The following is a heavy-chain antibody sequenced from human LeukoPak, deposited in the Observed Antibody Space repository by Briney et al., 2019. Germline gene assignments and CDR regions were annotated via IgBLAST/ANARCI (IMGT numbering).Heavy chain of an antibody. V-gene: IGHV3-23*01. Sequence: GGSLRLSCAASGFTFSNYVLNWVRQAPGKGLQWVSAINYSDDSTYYADSVKGRFTISRDNSKNTVYLQMNSLRVEDTAIYYCTKDRHGGPYEAFDIWGQGTMVTVSS. CDR3: TKDRHGGPYEAFDI. CDR1: GFTFSNYV. CDR2: INYSDDST. J-gene: IGHJ3*02.